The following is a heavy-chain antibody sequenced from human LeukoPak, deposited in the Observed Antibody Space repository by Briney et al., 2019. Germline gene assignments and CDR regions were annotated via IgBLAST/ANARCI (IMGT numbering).Heavy chain of an antibody. CDR1: GFTFSTYG. CDR2: ISFDGSQK. V-gene: IGHV3-30*03. J-gene: IGHJ4*02. CDR3: ARSDRGDYNFDY. Sequence: GGSLRLSCAASGFTFSTYGMHWVRQAPGKGLEWVAVISFDGSQKYYADSVKGRFTISRDTFKNTLFLQMDSLSGEDTGFYYCARSDRGDYNFDYWGQGTLVTVSS. D-gene: IGHD4-17*01.